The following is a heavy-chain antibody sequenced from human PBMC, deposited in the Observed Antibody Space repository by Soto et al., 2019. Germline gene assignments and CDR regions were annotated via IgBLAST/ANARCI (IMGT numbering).Heavy chain of an antibody. V-gene: IGHV3-74*01. Sequence: GGSLRPPCAAPGLTFNRYWMHGVRHAPGKALGWVPHINTDGSNSNYADSGKGRFTISRDNAKSTLFLQMNSLRDEDNAVYYCAREFCSGGSCYTYYFDPWRQGIPVTVSS. CDR3: AREFCSGGSCYTYYFDP. J-gene: IGHJ5*02. D-gene: IGHD2-15*01. CDR1: GLTFNRYW. CDR2: INTDGSNS.